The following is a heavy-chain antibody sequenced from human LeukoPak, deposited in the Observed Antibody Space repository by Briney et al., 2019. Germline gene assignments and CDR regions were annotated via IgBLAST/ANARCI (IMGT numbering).Heavy chain of an antibody. CDR2: IIPIFGTA. J-gene: IGHJ4*02. V-gene: IGHV1-69*06. CDR3: ARDKTSNYYDSSGIGY. D-gene: IGHD3-22*01. CDR1: GYTFSNYG. Sequence: GASVKVSCKASGYTFSNYGFTWVRQAPGQGLEWMGGIIPIFGTANYAQKFQGRVTITADKSTSTAYMELSGLRSEDTAVYYCARDKTSNYYDSSGIGYWGQGTLVTVSS.